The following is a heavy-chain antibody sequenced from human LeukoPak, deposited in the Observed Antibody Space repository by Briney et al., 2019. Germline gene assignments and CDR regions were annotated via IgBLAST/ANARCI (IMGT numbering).Heavy chain of an antibody. D-gene: IGHD3-3*01. CDR2: INPNNGGT. CDR3: ARGLDYDFWSGYSY. Sequence: ASVKVSCKASGYTFTGYYMHWVRQAPGQGLEWMGWINPNNGGTNYAQKFQGRVTMTRDTSISTAYMELSRLRSDDTAVYYCARGLDYDFWSGYSYWGQGTLVTVSS. V-gene: IGHV1-2*02. J-gene: IGHJ4*02. CDR1: GYTFTGYY.